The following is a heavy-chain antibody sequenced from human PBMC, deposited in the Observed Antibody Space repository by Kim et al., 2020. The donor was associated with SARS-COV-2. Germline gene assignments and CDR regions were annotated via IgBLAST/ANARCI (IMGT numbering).Heavy chain of an antibody. D-gene: IGHD1-26*01. Sequence: SETLSLTCTVSGGSISSKNYYWKWIRQPPGKGLEWIGSIYYSGSTYHNPSLKSRVTISADTSKNQFSLKLNSVTAADTAVYYCASGGRWELQEDYWSQGT. CDR2: IYYSGST. CDR1: GGSISSKNYY. V-gene: IGHV4-39*07. J-gene: IGHJ4*02. CDR3: ASGGRWELQEDY.